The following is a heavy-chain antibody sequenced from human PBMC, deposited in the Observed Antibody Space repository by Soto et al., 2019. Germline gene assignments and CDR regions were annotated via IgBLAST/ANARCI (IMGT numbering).Heavy chain of an antibody. V-gene: IGHV3-23*01. CDR2: ISGSGGST. D-gene: IGHD6-19*01. CDR3: ARRSSGWYFDY. CDR1: GFTFSSYA. J-gene: IGHJ4*02. Sequence: EVQLLESWGGWVQPGGSLRLSCAASGFTFSSYAMSWVRQAPGKGLEWVSAISGSGGSTYYADSVKGRFTFTRDNSKNTMYLKMNSLRAEDTAVYYCARRSSGWYFDYWGQGTLVTVSS.